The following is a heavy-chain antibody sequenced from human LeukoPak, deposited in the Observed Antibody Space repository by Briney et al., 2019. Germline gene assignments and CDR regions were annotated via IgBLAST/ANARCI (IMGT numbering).Heavy chain of an antibody. CDR2: INHSGST. CDR3: ARGFRLMRLWGQVDAFDI. CDR1: GGSSSGYY. Sequence: SETLSLTCAVYGGSSSGYYWSWIRQPPGKGLEWIGEINHSGSTNYNPSLKSRVTISVDTSKNQFSLKLSSVTAADTAVYYCARGFRLMRLWGQVDAFDIWGQGTMVTVSS. J-gene: IGHJ3*02. V-gene: IGHV4-34*01. D-gene: IGHD5-18*01.